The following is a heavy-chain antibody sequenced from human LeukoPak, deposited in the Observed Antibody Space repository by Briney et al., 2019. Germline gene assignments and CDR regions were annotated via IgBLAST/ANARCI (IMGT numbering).Heavy chain of an antibody. CDR2: IKEGGSEK. Sequence: PGGSLRLSCAASGFTFSSYWMSWVRQAPGKGLEWVANIKEGGSEKYYVDSVKGRFTISRDNAKNSLYLQMNSLRAEDTAVYYCARDYDYVWGSYRYFYFDYWGQGTLVTVSS. CDR3: ARDYDYVWGSYRYFYFDY. D-gene: IGHD3-16*02. CDR1: GFTFSSYW. J-gene: IGHJ4*02. V-gene: IGHV3-7*04.